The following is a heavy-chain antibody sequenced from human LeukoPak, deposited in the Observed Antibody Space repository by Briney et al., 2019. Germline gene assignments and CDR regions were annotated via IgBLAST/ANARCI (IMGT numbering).Heavy chain of an antibody. V-gene: IGHV1-69*01. J-gene: IGHJ5*02. Sequence: ASVKVSCKASGGTFSNYAFNWVRQAPGQGLEWMAVIIPMFGTAHYAQKFHDRVTITADDSTSTAYMELSSLRSEDTAVYYCARGIVDTAMVYWFDPWGQGTLVTVSS. D-gene: IGHD5-18*01. CDR3: ARGIVDTAMVYWFDP. CDR2: IIPMFGTA. CDR1: GGTFSNYA.